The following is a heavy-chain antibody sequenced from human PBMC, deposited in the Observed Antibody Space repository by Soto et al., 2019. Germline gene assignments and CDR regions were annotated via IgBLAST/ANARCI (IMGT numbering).Heavy chain of an antibody. V-gene: IGHV2-5*02. CDR1: GFSLIYSGVG. J-gene: IGHJ4*02. CDR2: IYWDDYK. Sequence: QITLKESGPTLVKPTQTLTLTCTFSGFSLIYSGVGVGWIRQPQGKALEWLALIYWDDYKRYCPSLKSRITITTDTSKNKVFLTMTNMAPVNTATYYCAHLVYRSSSYFDYRCQGTLVTVS. CDR3: AHLVYRSSSYFDY. D-gene: IGHD6-13*01.